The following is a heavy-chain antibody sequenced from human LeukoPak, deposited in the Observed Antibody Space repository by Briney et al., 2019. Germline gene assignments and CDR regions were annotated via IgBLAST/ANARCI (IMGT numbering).Heavy chain of an antibody. J-gene: IGHJ4*02. Sequence: PSETLSLTYTVSGGSISSYYWSWIRQPPGKGLERIGYIYYSGSTNYNPSLKSRVTISVDTSKNQFSLKLSSVTAADTAVYYCARAQVGDSSWHFDYWGQGTLVTVSS. CDR3: ARAQVGDSSWHFDY. V-gene: IGHV4-59*01. CDR1: GGSISSYY. CDR2: IYYSGST. D-gene: IGHD6-13*01.